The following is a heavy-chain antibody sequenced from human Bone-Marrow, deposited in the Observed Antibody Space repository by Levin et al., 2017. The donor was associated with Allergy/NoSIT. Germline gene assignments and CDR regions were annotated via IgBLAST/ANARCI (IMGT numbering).Heavy chain of an antibody. CDR3: ARRSHSGYDFSWFDP. CDR2: IDPSDSYT. Sequence: GESLKISCKGSGYSFTSYWISWVRQMPGKGLEWMGRIDPSDSYTNYSPSFQGHVTISADKSISTAYLQWSSLKASDTAMYYCARRSHSGYDFSWFDPWGQGTLVTVSS. CDR1: GYSFTSYW. J-gene: IGHJ5*02. V-gene: IGHV5-10-1*01. D-gene: IGHD5-12*01.